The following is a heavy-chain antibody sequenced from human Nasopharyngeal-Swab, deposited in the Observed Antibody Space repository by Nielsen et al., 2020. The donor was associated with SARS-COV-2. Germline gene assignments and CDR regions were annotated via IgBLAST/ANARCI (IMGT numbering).Heavy chain of an antibody. CDR1: GYTLTELS. Sequence: ASVKVSCKVSGYTLTELSMHWVRQAPGKGLEWMGGFDPEDGETIYAQKFQGRVTMTEDTSTDTAYMELSSLRSEDTAVYYCATALTIFGADHYCYYYGMDVWGQGTTVTVSS. CDR3: ATALTIFGADHYCYYYGMDV. V-gene: IGHV1-24*01. CDR2: FDPEDGET. J-gene: IGHJ6*02. D-gene: IGHD3-3*01.